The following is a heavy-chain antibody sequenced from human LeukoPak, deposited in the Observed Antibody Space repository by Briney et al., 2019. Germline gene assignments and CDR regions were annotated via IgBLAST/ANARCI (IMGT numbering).Heavy chain of an antibody. V-gene: IGHV3-74*01. CDR2: INSDGSSR. J-gene: IGHJ4*02. CDR3: VREVCIGGSCSVFDY. D-gene: IGHD2-15*01. CDR1: GFTFSSYW. Sequence: PGGSLRLSCAASGFTFSSYWMHWVRQAPGKGLVWVSRINSDGSSRTYADSVKGRFTISRDNAKNTLSLQMNSLRTEDTAVYYCVREVCIGGSCSVFDYWGQGTLVTVSS.